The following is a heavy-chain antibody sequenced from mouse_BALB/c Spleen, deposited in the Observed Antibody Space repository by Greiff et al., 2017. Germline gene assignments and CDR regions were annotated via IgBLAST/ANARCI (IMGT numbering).Heavy chain of an antibody. V-gene: IGHV1-54*01. CDR2: INPGSGGT. CDR1: GYAFTNYL. D-gene: IGHD2-1*01. J-gene: IGHJ3*01. CDR3: ARGSYYGNYEGFAY. Sequence: VKLQESGAELVRPGTSVKVSCKASGYAFTNYLIEWVKQRPGQGLEWIGVINPGSGGTNYNEKFKGKATLTADKSSSTAYMQLSSLTSDDSAVYFCARGSYYGNYEGFAYWGQGTLVTVSA.